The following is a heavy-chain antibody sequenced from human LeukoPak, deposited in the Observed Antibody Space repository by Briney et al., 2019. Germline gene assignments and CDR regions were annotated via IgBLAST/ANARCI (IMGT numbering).Heavy chain of an antibody. V-gene: IGHV1-46*01. CDR1: GYSFTSHY. CDR3: ARDISPSYYDFWSGYSESFDY. D-gene: IGHD3-3*01. CDR2: INPSGGST. J-gene: IGHJ4*02. Sequence: ASVKVSCKASGYSFTSHYMHWVRQAPGQGLEWLGLINPSGGSTSYAQKFQGRVTMTRDMSTSTVYMELSSLRSEDTAVYYCARDISPSYYDFWSGYSESFDYWGQGTLVTVSS.